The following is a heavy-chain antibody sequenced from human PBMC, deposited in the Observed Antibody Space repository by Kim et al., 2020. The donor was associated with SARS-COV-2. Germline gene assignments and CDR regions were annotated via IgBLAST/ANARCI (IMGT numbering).Heavy chain of an antibody. J-gene: IGHJ4*02. CDR3: TTALRGSRTLPFDY. Sequence: YAAPVKGRFTISRDDSKNTLYLQMNSLKTEDTAVYYCTTALRGSRTLPFDYWGQGTLGTGSS. D-gene: IGHD5-12*01. V-gene: IGHV3-15*01.